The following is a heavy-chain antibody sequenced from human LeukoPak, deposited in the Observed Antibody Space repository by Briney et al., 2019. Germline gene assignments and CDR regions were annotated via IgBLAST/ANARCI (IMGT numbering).Heavy chain of an antibody. CDR1: GFTFSSYW. Sequence: PGESLRLSCAASGFTFSSYWMSWVRQAPGKGLEWVANIKQDGSEKYYVDSVKGRFTISRDNAKNSLYLQMNSLRGEDTAVYYCARAGNYAPFDYWGQGTLVTVSS. J-gene: IGHJ4*02. CDR3: ARAGNYAPFDY. V-gene: IGHV3-7*01. D-gene: IGHD1-14*01. CDR2: IKQDGSEK.